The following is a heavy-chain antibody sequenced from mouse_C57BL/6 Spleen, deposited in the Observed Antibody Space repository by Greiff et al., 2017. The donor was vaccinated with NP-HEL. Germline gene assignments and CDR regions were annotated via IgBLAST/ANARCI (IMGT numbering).Heavy chain of an antibody. CDR3: TRGLRRALMDY. CDR2: IDPETGGT. D-gene: IGHD2-2*01. J-gene: IGHJ4*01. CDR1: GYTFTDYE. V-gene: IGHV1-15*01. Sequence: QVQLQQSGAELVRPGASVTLSCKASGYTFTDYEMHWVKQTPVHGLEWIGAIDPETGGTAYNQKFKGKAILTADKSSSTAYMELRSLTSEDSAVYYCTRGLRRALMDYWGQGTSVTVSS.